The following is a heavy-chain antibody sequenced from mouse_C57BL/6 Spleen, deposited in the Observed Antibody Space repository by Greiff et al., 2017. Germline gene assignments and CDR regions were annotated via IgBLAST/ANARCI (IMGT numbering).Heavy chain of an antibody. D-gene: IGHD4-1*02. CDR3: AINWDGYAMDY. CDR1: GYTFTSYW. Sequence: QVQLQQPGAELVRPGSSVKLSCKASGYTFTSYWMHWVKQRPIQGLEWIGNIDPSDSETHYNQKFKDKATLTVDKSSSTAYMQHSSLTSEDSAVYYCAINWDGYAMDYWGQGTSVTVSS. J-gene: IGHJ4*01. CDR2: IDPSDSET. V-gene: IGHV1-52*01.